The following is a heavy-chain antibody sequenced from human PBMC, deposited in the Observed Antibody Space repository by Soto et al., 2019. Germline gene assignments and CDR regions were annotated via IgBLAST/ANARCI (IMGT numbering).Heavy chain of an antibody. CDR2: VYTDGTA. V-gene: IGHV4-4*07. CDR3: AKVGFVDGDYMNHVMEV. J-gene: IGHJ6*02. Sequence: QVHLQESGPGLVKPSGTLSLICTVSGNSMFNYYWSWIRQPAGKGLEWIGRVYTDGTAIYNPSLKRRVTMSMDLSKNQCPLNVNSVTAADTAVYYCAKVGFVDGDYMNHVMEVWGQGATVIVS. CDR1: GNSMFNYY. D-gene: IGHD4-17*01.